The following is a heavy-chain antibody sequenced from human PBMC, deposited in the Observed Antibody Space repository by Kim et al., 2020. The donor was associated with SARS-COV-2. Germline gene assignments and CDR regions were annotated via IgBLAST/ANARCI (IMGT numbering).Heavy chain of an antibody. V-gene: IGHV3-48*02. J-gene: IGHJ6*02. CDR1: GFTFSSYS. CDR2: ISSRSSTI. Sequence: GGSLRLSCAASGFTFSSYSMNWVRQAPGKGLEWVSYISSRSSTIYYADSVKGRFTISRDNAKNSLYLQMNSLRDEDTAVYYCARDRDIVVVIAIFSDIDHAYGMDVWGQGTTVTVSS. CDR3: ARDRDIVVVIAIFSDIDHAYGMDV. D-gene: IGHD2-21*01.